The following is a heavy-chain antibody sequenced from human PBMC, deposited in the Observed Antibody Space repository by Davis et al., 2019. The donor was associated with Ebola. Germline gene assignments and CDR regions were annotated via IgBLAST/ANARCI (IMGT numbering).Heavy chain of an antibody. J-gene: IGHJ3*02. CDR1: GYGFTNYW. D-gene: IGHD2-8*02. Sequence: GESLKISCKGSGYGFTNYWIGWVRQLPGKGLEWMGMIYPGDSHTRYSPSFQGQVTISADKSISTAYLQWSSLKASDTAMYYCASLRRTITGMDDAFDIWGQGTMVTVSS. CDR2: IYPGDSHT. CDR3: ASLRRTITGMDDAFDI. V-gene: IGHV5-51*01.